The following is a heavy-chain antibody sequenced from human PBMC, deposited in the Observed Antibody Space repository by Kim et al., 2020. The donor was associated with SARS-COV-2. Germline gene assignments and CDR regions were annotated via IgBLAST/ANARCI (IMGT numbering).Heavy chain of an antibody. J-gene: IGHJ4*02. CDR3: AREGRSSGRAGTLDD. V-gene: IGHV3-30*07. D-gene: IGHD6-13*01. Sequence: AESTRGRFTISRDNSQNTLYLQMDTLRPEDTAVYYCAREGRSSGRAGTLDDWGQGTLVTVSS.